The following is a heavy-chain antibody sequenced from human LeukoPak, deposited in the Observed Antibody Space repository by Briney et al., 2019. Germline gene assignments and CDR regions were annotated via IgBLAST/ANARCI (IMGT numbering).Heavy chain of an antibody. D-gene: IGHD6-13*01. CDR2: IYYTGST. CDR3: ARIRAAAGIKS. CDR1: GGSISSSSYY. J-gene: IGHJ4*02. V-gene: IGHV4-39*07. Sequence: PSETLSLTCTVSGGSISSSSYYWGWIRQPPGKGLEWIGNIYYTGSTYYNPSLKSRVTISVDTSKNQFSLKLSSVTAADTAVYYCARIRAAAGIKSWGQGTLVTVSS.